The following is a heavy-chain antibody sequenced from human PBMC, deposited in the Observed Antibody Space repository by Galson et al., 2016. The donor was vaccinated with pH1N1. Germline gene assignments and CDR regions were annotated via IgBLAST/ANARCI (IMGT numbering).Heavy chain of an antibody. D-gene: IGHD3-16*01. J-gene: IGHJ4*02. CDR2: IYNNGIP. Sequence: SISDHYWTWLRQPPGQGLEWIGYIYNNGIPNSNPSLKGRVTISVDRSTNQFSLTLRSVTAADTAVYYGTRLYYVWGRAGDFVYWGQGNLVTVSS. CDR3: TRLYYVWGRAGDFVY. V-gene: IGHV4-59*11. CDR1: SISDHY.